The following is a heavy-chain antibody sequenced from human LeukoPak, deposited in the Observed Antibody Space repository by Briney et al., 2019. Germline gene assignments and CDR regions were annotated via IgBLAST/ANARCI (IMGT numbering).Heavy chain of an antibody. CDR1: GGSISTYY. J-gene: IGHJ5*02. Sequence: SETLSLTCSVSGGSISTYYWSWIRQPPGKGLEWIGYIYYSGSTSYNPSLKSRVTISLDTSKNQFSLRLTSVTAADTAVYYCATTINYYDSSGHYYNWFDPWGQGTLVTVSS. V-gene: IGHV4-59*01. CDR3: ATTINYYDSSGHYYNWFDP. CDR2: IYYSGST. D-gene: IGHD3-22*01.